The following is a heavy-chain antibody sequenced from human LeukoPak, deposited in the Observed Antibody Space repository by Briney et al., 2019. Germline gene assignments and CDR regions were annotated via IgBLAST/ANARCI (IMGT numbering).Heavy chain of an antibody. V-gene: IGHV4-59*01. CDR3: ARERRDTPHPRITIVGAFDI. D-gene: IGHD5-18*01. J-gene: IGHJ3*02. Sequence: PSETLSLTCTVSGGSISSYYWSWIRQPPGKGLEWIGYIYYSGSTNYNPSLKSRVTISVDTSKNQFSLKLSSVTAADTAVYYCARERRDTPHPRITIVGAFDIWGQGTMVTVSS. CDR1: GGSISSYY. CDR2: IYYSGST.